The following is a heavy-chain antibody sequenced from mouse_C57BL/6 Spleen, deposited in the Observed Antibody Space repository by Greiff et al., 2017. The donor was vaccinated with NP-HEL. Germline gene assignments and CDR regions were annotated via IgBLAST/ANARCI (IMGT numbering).Heavy chain of an antibody. J-gene: IGHJ3*01. CDR2: IYPRSGNT. CDR1: GYTFTSYG. V-gene: IGHV1-81*01. D-gene: IGHD2-3*01. CDR3: ARGDGYYPFAY. Sequence: VQLQQSGAALARPGASVKLSCKASGYTFTSYGISWVKQRTGQGLEWIGEIYPRSGNTYYNEKFKGKATLTADKSSSTAYMELRSLTSEDSAVYFCARGDGYYPFAYWGQGTLVTVSA.